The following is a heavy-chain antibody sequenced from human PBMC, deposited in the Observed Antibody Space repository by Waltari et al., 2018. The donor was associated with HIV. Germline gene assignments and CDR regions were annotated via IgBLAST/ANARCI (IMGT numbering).Heavy chain of an antibody. J-gene: IGHJ6*02. D-gene: IGHD6-13*01. Sequence: VQLRESGPGLVRPSQTLSLTCTVSGAPIVRGGYNYNWVRQPAGKGLEWIGRISTSGSVNDNPSLKSRVTISIDTSKNRVSLKLNSVTAADTAVYYCARDEIVSSPHYYGLDVWGQGTTVIVSS. V-gene: IGHV4-61*02. CDR3: ARDEIVSSPHYYGLDV. CDR2: ISTSGSV. CDR1: GAPIVRGGYN.